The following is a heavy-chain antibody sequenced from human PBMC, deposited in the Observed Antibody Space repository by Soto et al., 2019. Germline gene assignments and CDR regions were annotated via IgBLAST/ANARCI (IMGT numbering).Heavy chain of an antibody. D-gene: IGHD6-19*01. V-gene: IGHV4-39*01. CDR1: GDSISDTIYY. Sequence: QLQLRESGPGLMKPSETLSLTCRVSGDSISDTIYYWGWIRQAPGKGLEWIGSIHYSGSTQFHPSLKTRVTISVDTSKNEFSLRLRSVTAADTAVYYCARHLKAVAAATAYWGQGIPVTVSS. CDR2: IHYSGST. CDR3: ARHLKAVAAATAY. J-gene: IGHJ4*02.